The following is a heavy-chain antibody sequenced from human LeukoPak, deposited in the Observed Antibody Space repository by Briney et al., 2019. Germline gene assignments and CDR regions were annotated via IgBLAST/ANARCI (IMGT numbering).Heavy chain of an antibody. CDR2: MCPTGNKI. V-gene: IGHV3-48*02. D-gene: IGHD3-22*01. CDR3: ARVRSGYSSDY. Sequence: GVSLRLSCAASGFTFSSYSMNWVRQAPGKGLEWVSFMCPTGNKIYYSDSVKGRFPVSRDNAENSLYLQMYSLRDDDTAVYFCARVRSGYSSDYWGQGTLATVSS. CDR1: GFTFSSYS. J-gene: IGHJ4*02.